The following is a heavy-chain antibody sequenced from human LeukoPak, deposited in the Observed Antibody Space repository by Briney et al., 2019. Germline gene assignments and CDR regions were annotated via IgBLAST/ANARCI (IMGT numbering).Heavy chain of an antibody. D-gene: IGHD6-19*01. Sequence: GGSLRLSCAASGLTFSSYAMTWVRQAPGKGLEWVSLIYSGGRTYYADSVKGRFTISRDNSNTLYLQMNSLRGEDTAVYYCAREAVAGTKYYGMDVWGQGTTVTVSS. V-gene: IGHV3-53*01. CDR1: GLTFSSYA. J-gene: IGHJ6*02. CDR3: AREAVAGTKYYGMDV. CDR2: IYSGGRT.